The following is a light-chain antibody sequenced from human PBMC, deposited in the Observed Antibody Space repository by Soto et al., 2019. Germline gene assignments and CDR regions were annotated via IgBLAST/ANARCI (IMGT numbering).Light chain of an antibody. CDR2: AAS. CDR3: QQSYSTPIT. CDR1: QSISSY. J-gene: IGKJ5*01. V-gene: IGKV1-39*01. Sequence: DIQMTQSPSSLSASVGDRVTITCRASQSISSYLNWYQQKQGKAPKLLIYAASSLQSGVPSRFSGSGSGTDFTITISSLQPEDFETYYCQQSYSTPITFGQGTRLENK.